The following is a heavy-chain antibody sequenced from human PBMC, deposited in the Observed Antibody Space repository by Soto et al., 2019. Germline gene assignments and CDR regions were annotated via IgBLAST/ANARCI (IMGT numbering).Heavy chain of an antibody. D-gene: IGHD3-22*01. V-gene: IGHV3-21*01. Sequence: GGSLRLSCIASGFTFSRYSMNWVRQAPGRGLEWVSAIRNSGSYIYYADSVKGRFTVSRDNAKNSLFLQMDSLRVEDTAVYYCARVLLVRSLYYYNDTDVWGQGTSVTVSS. J-gene: IGHJ6*02. CDR2: IRNSGSYI. CDR3: ARVLLVRSLYYYNDTDV. CDR1: GFTFSRYS.